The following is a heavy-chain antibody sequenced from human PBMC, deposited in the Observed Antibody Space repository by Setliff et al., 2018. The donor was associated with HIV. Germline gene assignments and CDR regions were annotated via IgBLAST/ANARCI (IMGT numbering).Heavy chain of an antibody. Sequence: PSETLSLTCAVSGYSISSGCYWGWIRQPPGKGLEWIGSMYHTGSTYYSPSLNSRCTISVDTSKNQFSLKLRSVTAADTAVYYCASQPLYNASDWRSYYVDYWGQ. V-gene: IGHV4-38-2*01. J-gene: IGHJ4*02. CDR1: GYSISSGCY. CDR3: ASQPLYNASDWRSYYVDY. CDR2: MYHTGST. D-gene: IGHD5-12*01.